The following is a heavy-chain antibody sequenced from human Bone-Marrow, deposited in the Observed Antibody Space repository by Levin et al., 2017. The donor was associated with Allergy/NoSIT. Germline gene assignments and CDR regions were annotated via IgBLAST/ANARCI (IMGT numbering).Heavy chain of an antibody. CDR1: GLSFSNYA. V-gene: IGHV3-23*01. Sequence: GGSLRLSCAASGLSFSNYAMSWVRQAPGKGLEWVSDSSGRAGKTNYADSVKGRFTISRDNSRNMLYLQMNSLRVEDTAVYYCANGGKDDYGDYVPSEYWGQGSVVTVSS. CDR2: SSGRAGKT. J-gene: IGHJ4*02. D-gene: IGHD4-17*01. CDR3: ANGGKDDYGDYVPSEY.